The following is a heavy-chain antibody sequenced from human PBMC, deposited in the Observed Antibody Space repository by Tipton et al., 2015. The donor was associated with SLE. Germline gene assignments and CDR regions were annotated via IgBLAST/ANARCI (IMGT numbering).Heavy chain of an antibody. CDR3: ARDLSGEFDF. D-gene: IGHD3-10*01. Sequence: LRLSCTVSGGSISSGGYYWTWIRQHPGKGLEWIGYIYNSGSTYYKPSLKSRVTILADTSKNQFSLKLYSVTAADTAVYYCARDLSGEFDFWGQGTLVTVSS. CDR1: GGSISSGGYY. V-gene: IGHV4-31*03. CDR2: IYNSGST. J-gene: IGHJ4*02.